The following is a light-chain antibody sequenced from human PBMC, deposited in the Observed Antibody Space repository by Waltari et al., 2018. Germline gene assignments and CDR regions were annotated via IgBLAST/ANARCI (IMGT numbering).Light chain of an antibody. CDR3: CSYTTSRTWV. J-gene: IGLJ2*01. Sequence: QSAPTQPPSVSGSPGQSVAISCTGSSSDIGLYNYVSWYQQHPGKAPKVMIFGVTNRPSGVSDSFSGSKSGNTASLTISGLRAEDEADYYCCSYTTSRTWVFGGGTRLTVL. CDR1: SSDIGLYNY. CDR2: GVT. V-gene: IGLV2-14*01.